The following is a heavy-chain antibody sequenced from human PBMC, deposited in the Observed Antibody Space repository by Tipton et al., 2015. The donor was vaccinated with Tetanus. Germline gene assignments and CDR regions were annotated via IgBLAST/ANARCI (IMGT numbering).Heavy chain of an antibody. CDR3: AKVHSTIIYDFFEY. CDR1: GFTFSNAW. V-gene: IGHV3-23*01. D-gene: IGHD3-22*01. CDR2: ISGSGGST. Sequence: SLRLSCAASGFTFSNAWMSWVRQAPGKGLEWVSGISGSGGSTYYADSVKGRFTISRDNSKNTLYLQINSLGADDTAVYFCAKVHSTIIYDFFEYWGQGTLVTVSS. J-gene: IGHJ4*02.